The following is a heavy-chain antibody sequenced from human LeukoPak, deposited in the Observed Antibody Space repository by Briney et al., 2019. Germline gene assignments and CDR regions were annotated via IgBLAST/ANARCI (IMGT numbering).Heavy chain of an antibody. J-gene: IGHJ4*02. CDR3: AKAHYYDILTGPFNY. CDR2: ISGSGGST. CDR1: GFTFSSYA. D-gene: IGHD3-9*01. V-gene: IGHV3-23*01. Sequence: GGSLRLSCAASGFTFSSYAMSWVRQAPGKGLEWVSAISGSGGSTYYADSVKGRFTISRDNSKNTLYLQMNSLRAEDTAVYYCAKAHYYDILTGPFNYWGQGPRVPVPS.